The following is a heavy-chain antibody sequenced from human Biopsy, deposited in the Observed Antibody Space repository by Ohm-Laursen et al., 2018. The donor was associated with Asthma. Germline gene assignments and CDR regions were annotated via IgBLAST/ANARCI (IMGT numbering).Heavy chain of an antibody. Sequence: SDTLSLTCIVSGDAMSTSGSYWGWIRQSPGKGLEWIGSIYYSGRTYYNPSLESRVTISADTSKNHFSLKGTSVTAADTAVYYCARAVSSSSYWNFDLWGRGDLVTVSS. D-gene: IGHD6-6*01. CDR2: IYYSGRT. CDR3: ARAVSSSSYWNFDL. J-gene: IGHJ2*01. V-gene: IGHV4-39*02. CDR1: GDAMSTSGSY.